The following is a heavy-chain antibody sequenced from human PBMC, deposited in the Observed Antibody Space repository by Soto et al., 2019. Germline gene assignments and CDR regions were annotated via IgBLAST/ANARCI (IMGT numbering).Heavy chain of an antibody. J-gene: IGHJ2*01. Sequence: PGGSLRLSCTASGFTFGDYAISWFRQAPGKGLEWVGFIRSKAYGGTTEYAASVKGRFTISRDDSKSIAYLQMNSLKTEDTAVYYCTRAWGLTTAWYFDLWGRGTLVTVSS. D-gene: IGHD3-16*01. V-gene: IGHV3-49*03. CDR1: GFTFGDYA. CDR2: IRSKAYGGTT. CDR3: TRAWGLTTAWYFDL.